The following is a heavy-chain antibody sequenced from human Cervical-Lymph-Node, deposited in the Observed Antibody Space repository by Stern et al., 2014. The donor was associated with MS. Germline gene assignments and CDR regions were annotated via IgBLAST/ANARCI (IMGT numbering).Heavy chain of an antibody. J-gene: IGHJ4*02. CDR3: ARDITGSSAYFAY. Sequence: EVQLVESGGDLVQPGRSLRLSCAAFGFTFDDYALHWVRQAPGKGLEWVAGIRCDSGTIGYADSVQGRFTTSRDNAYSSLYLQMNSLRPEDTALYYCARDITGSSAYFAYWGQGTLVTVSS. CDR1: GFTFDDYA. D-gene: IGHD1-14*01. V-gene: IGHV3-9*01. CDR2: IRCDSGTI.